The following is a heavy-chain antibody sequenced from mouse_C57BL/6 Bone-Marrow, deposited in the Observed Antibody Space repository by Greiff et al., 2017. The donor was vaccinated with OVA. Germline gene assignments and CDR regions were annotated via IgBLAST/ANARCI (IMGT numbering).Heavy chain of an antibody. CDR3: ARSTTVVAYYFDY. CDR1: GYAFSSSW. D-gene: IGHD1-1*01. CDR2: IYPGDGDT. Sequence: QVQLQQSGPELVKPGASVKISCKASGYAFSSSWMNWVKQRPGKGLEWIGRIYPGDGDTTYNGKCKGKATLTADKSSSTAYMQLSSLTSKDSAVYVCARSTTVVAYYFDYWGQGTTLTVSS. V-gene: IGHV1-82*01. J-gene: IGHJ2*01.